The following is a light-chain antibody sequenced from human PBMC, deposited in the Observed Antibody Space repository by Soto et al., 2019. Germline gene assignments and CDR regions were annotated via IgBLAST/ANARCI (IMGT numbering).Light chain of an antibody. Sequence: EIVLTQSPGTLSLSPGERATLSCRASQSVTSSYLAWYQQKPGQAPRLLIYGASSRAPGIPDRFSGSGSGTDFTLTISRLEPEDFAVYYCQQYGNSPLTFGGGTKVEIK. V-gene: IGKV3-20*01. J-gene: IGKJ4*01. CDR2: GAS. CDR3: QQYGNSPLT. CDR1: QSVTSSY.